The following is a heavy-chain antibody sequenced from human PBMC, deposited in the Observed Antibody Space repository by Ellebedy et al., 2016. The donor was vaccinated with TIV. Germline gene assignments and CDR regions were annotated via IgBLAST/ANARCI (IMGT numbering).Heavy chain of an antibody. V-gene: IGHV3-21*04. CDR3: AKEPTRGYSYGYFDY. D-gene: IGHD5-18*01. J-gene: IGHJ4*02. Sequence: GGSLRLXXAASGFTFSSYSMNWVRQAPGKGLEWVSSISSSSSYIYYADSVKGRFTISRDNSKNTLYLQMNSLRAEDTAVYYCAKEPTRGYSYGYFDYWGQGTLVTVSS. CDR1: GFTFSSYS. CDR2: ISSSSSYI.